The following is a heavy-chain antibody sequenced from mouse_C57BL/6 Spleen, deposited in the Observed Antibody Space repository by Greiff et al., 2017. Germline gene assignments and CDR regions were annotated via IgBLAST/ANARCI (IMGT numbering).Heavy chain of an antibody. CDR2: IRLKSDNYAT. V-gene: IGHV6-3*01. Sequence: DVHLVESGGGLVQPGGSMKLSCVASGFTFSNYWMNWVRQSPEKGLEWVAQIRLKSDNYATHYAESVKGRFTISRDDSKSSVYLQMNNLRAEDTGIYYCTGGYGNYYYAMDYWGQGTSVTVSS. CDR3: TGGYGNYYYAMDY. CDR1: GFTFSNYW. J-gene: IGHJ4*01. D-gene: IGHD2-1*01.